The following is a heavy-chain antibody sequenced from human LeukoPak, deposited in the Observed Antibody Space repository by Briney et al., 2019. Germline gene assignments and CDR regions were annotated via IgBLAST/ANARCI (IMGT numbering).Heavy chain of an antibody. D-gene: IGHD2-2*01. CDR2: IIPIFGTA. Sequence: ASVKVSCKASGGTFISYAISWVRQAPGQGLEWMGGIIPIFGTANYAQKFQGRVTITADESTSTAYMELSSLRSEDTAVYYCARAQMPNNWFDPWGQGTLVTVSS. CDR3: ARAQMPNNWFDP. J-gene: IGHJ5*02. V-gene: IGHV1-69*13. CDR1: GGTFISYA.